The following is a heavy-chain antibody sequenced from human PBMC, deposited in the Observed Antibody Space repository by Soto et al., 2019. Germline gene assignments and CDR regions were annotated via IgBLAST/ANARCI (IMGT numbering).Heavy chain of an antibody. Sequence: SETLSLTCTVSGGSISSGDYYWSWIRQPPGKGLEWIGYIYYSGSTYYNPSLKSRVTISVDTSKNQFSLKLSSVTAADTAVYYCARGYIVVVNLDCWGQGTLVTVSS. CDR2: IYYSGST. J-gene: IGHJ4*02. CDR3: ARGYIVVVNLDC. V-gene: IGHV4-30-4*01. D-gene: IGHD3-22*01. CDR1: GGSISSGDYY.